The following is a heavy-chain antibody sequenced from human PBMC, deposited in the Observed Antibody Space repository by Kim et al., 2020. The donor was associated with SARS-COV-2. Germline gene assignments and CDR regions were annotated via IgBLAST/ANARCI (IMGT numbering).Heavy chain of an antibody. V-gene: IGHV4-61*07. CDR3: ARRSSSENFFDY. J-gene: IGHJ4*02. D-gene: IGHD1-26*01. Sequence: NYNPSLKSRVTISVDTSNNQFSLKLSSVTAADTAVYYCARRSSSENFFDYWGQGTLVTVYS.